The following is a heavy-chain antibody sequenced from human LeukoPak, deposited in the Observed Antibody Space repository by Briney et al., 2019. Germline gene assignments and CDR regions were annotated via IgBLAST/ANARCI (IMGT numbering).Heavy chain of an antibody. CDR3: VRGVSYGLGSSPFDY. CDR1: GFTFNSYA. Sequence: GGSLRLSCAASGFTFNSYAMHWVRQAPGKGLEWVAVILYDGSNKYYADSVKGRFTISRDNSKNTLYLQMNSLRAEDTAVYYCVRGVSYGLGSSPFDYWGQGTLVTVSS. D-gene: IGHD3-10*01. J-gene: IGHJ4*02. V-gene: IGHV3-30*04. CDR2: ILYDGSNK.